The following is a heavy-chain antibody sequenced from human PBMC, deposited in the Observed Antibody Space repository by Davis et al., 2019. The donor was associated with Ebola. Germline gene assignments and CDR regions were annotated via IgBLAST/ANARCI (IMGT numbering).Heavy chain of an antibody. J-gene: IGHJ6*02. D-gene: IGHD2-15*01. CDR2: IIPIFGTA. CDR1: GGTFSSYA. Sequence: SVKVSCKASGGTFSSYAISWVRQAPGQGLEWMGGIIPIFGTANYAQKFQGRVTITADESTSTAYMELSSLRSEDTAVYYCASSLGYCSGGSCYSVGVSYGMDVWGQGTTVTVSS. V-gene: IGHV1-69*13. CDR3: ASSLGYCSGGSCYSVGVSYGMDV.